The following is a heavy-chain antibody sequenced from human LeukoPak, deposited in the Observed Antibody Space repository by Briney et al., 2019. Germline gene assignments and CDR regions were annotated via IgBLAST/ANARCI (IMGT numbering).Heavy chain of an antibody. CDR3: AREPDPIDCSGGSCYQYYYYGMDV. CDR1: GYTFTSYG. CDR2: ISAYNGNT. D-gene: IGHD2-15*01. Sequence: GASVKASCKASGYTFTSYGISWVRQAPGQGLEWMGWISAYNGNTNYAQKLQGRVTMTTDTSTSTAYMELRSLRSDDTAVYYCAREPDPIDCSGGSCYQYYYYGMDVWGQGTTVTVSS. V-gene: IGHV1-18*01. J-gene: IGHJ6*02.